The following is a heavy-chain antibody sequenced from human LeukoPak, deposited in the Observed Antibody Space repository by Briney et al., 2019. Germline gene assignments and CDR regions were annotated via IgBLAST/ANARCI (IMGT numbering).Heavy chain of an antibody. CDR3: AKESYYDILTGYPHSDS. CDR1: GFTFNKYA. D-gene: IGHD3-9*01. J-gene: IGHJ4*02. CDR2: IRDSGDTT. V-gene: IGHV3-23*01. Sequence: PGGSLRLSCVVSGFTFNKYAMSWVRQAPGKGLEWVSAIRDSGDTTLYTDSVKGRFTISRDNSKNTLFLQMNSLRAEDTAVYYCAKESYYDILTGYPHSDSWGQGTLVTVSS.